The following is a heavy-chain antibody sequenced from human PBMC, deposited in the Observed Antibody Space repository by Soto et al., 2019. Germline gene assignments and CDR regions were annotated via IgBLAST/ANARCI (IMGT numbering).Heavy chain of an antibody. V-gene: IGHV1-69*02. D-gene: IGHD2-21*01. CDR2: IIPIQGRA. J-gene: IGHJ6*03. CDR3: AKSLLFVDNAYMDV. Sequence: SVKVSCKASGGSFISYTFTWVRQAPGQGLEWMGRIIPIQGRANYALKLQDRVTITADRSAKTVYMELRSLRPEDTAVYYCAKSLLFVDNAYMDVWGTGTTVTVSS. CDR1: GGSFISYT.